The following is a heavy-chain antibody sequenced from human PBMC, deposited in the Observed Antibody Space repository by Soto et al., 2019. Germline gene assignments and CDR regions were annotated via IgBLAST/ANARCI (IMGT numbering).Heavy chain of an antibody. V-gene: IGHV3-15*07. CDR3: PPPPGGGYVGMIMGEKH. CDR1: GFTFSNAW. CDR2: IKSQIDGGAT. D-gene: IGHD3-16*01. Sequence: EVQLVESGGGLVKPGGSLRLSCTASGFTFSNAWMNWVRQAPGEGLEWVGRIKSQIDGGATDYAPSVRGRFIISRDDSLRRLSLKMRGRRTEETAFNNCPPPPGGGYVGMIMGEKHWPRETLAPFPS. J-gene: IGHJ4*02.